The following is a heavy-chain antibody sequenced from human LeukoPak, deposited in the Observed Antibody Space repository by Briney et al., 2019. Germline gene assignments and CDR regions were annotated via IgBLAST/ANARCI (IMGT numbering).Heavy chain of an antibody. CDR3: ARESYGYNIDY. D-gene: IGHD3-16*01. Sequence: GGSLRLSCAASGFSVSTTYMTWVRQAPGKGLEWVSVIYSGGTTCYADSVKGRFTISRDNSKNTLYLQMNSLRAEDTAVYYCARESYGYNIDYWGQGTLVTVSS. CDR2: IYSGGTT. V-gene: IGHV3-53*01. J-gene: IGHJ4*02. CDR1: GFSVSTTY.